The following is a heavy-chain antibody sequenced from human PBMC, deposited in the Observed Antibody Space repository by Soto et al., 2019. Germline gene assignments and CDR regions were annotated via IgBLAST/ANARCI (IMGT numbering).Heavy chain of an antibody. CDR1: GFTFSKIA. CDR2: ISYDGSNK. V-gene: IGHV3-30-3*01. D-gene: IGHD4-4*01. Sequence: QVQLVESGGGVVQPGRSLRLSCAASGFTFSKIAMHWVRQAPGKGLEWVALISYDGSNKYYADSVKGRFTISRDNSKNMLYLQINSLRAEDTAVYYCARDKMTTDYFDYWGQGTLVTVSS. J-gene: IGHJ4*02. CDR3: ARDKMTTDYFDY.